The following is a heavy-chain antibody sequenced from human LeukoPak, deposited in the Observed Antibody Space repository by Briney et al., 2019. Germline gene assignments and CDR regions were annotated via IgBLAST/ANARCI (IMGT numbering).Heavy chain of an antibody. Sequence: QPGRSLRLSCAASGFTFDDYAMHWVRQAPGKGLEWVSGISWNSGSIGYADSVKGRFTISRDNAKNSLYLQMNSLRAEDTALYYCAKVRYDSSEYYFDYWGQGTLVTVSS. V-gene: IGHV3-9*01. CDR3: AKVRYDSSEYYFDY. CDR2: ISWNSGSI. CDR1: GFTFDDYA. D-gene: IGHD3-22*01. J-gene: IGHJ4*02.